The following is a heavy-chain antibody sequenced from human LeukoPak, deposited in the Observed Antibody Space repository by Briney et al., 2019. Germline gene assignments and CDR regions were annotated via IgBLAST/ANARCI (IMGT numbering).Heavy chain of an antibody. J-gene: IGHJ5*02. Sequence: ASVTVSCKASGYTFTGYYIHWVRQAPGQGLEWMAWINPNSGATNYAQNFQGRVTMTRDTSISTAYMELSRLASDDAAVYFCARGRFGEWDNWFDPWGQGTLVTVSS. V-gene: IGHV1-2*02. CDR2: INPNSGAT. CDR3: ARGRFGEWDNWFDP. CDR1: GYTFTGYY. D-gene: IGHD3-10*01.